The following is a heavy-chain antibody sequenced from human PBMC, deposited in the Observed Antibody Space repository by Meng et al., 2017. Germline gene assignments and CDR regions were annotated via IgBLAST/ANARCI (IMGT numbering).Heavy chain of an antibody. Sequence: VQLGQSGAEVKQPWASMKVSCKATGSTFTGYYMHWVRQAPGQGLEWMGRINPNSGGTNYAQKFQGRVTMTRDTSISTAYMELSRLRSDDTAVYYCARGLYGSGSPREYFDYWGQGTLVTVSS. J-gene: IGHJ4*02. CDR2: INPNSGGT. V-gene: IGHV1-2*06. D-gene: IGHD3-10*01. CDR1: GSTFTGYY. CDR3: ARGLYGSGSPREYFDY.